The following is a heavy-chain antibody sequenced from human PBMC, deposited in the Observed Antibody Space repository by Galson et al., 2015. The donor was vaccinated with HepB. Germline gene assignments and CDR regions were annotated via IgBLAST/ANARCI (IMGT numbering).Heavy chain of an antibody. J-gene: IGHJ4*02. Sequence: LSLTCTVSGDSIRVSNHYWGWLRQPPGKGLEWIGDIFYSTTTFYNPSLESRVTISLDASKSQFSLNLRSVTAADTAVYYCGRLSRGRADSDYWGQGTLVTVSS. CDR1: GDSIRVSNHY. D-gene: IGHD1-26*01. CDR2: IFYSTTT. CDR3: GRLSRGRADSDY. V-gene: IGHV4-39*01.